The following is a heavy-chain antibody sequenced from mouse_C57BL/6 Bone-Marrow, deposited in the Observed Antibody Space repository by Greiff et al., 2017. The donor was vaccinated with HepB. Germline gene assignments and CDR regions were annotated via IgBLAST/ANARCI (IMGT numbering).Heavy chain of an antibody. CDR1: GYAFSSYW. CDR2: IYPGDGDT. Sequence: VKLVESGAELVKPGASVKISCKASGYAFSSYWMNWVKQRPGKGLEWIGQIYPGDGDTNYNGKFKGKATLTADKSSSTAYMQLSSLTSEDSAVYFCAREDFITTDYWGQGTTLTVSS. V-gene: IGHV1-80*01. CDR3: AREDFITTDY. D-gene: IGHD1-1*01. J-gene: IGHJ2*01.